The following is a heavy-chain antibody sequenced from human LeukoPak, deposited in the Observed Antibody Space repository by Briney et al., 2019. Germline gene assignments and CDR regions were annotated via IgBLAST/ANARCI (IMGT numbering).Heavy chain of an antibody. D-gene: IGHD6-13*01. Sequence: ASVKVSCKTSGYTFNAYYMHWVRQAPGQGLEWMGWINPNSGGSNYAQKFQGRVTMTSDTSINTAYMELSRLISDDTAVYYCARVLPSGGQQLVYWGQGTLVTVSS. J-gene: IGHJ4*02. CDR3: ARVLPSGGQQLVY. CDR2: INPNSGGS. CDR1: GYTFNAYY. V-gene: IGHV1-2*02.